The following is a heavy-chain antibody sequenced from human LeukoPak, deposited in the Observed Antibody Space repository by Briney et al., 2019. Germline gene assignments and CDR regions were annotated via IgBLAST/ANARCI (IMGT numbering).Heavy chain of an antibody. V-gene: IGHV1-18*01. CDR3: ARTRLELPPWYAFDI. Sequence: GASVKVSCKASGYTFTSYGISWVRQAPGQGLEWMGWISAYNGNTNYAQKLQGRVTMTTDTSTSTAYMELRSLRSDDTAVYYCARTRLELPPWYAFDIWGQGTMVTVSS. CDR1: GYTFTSYG. J-gene: IGHJ3*02. D-gene: IGHD1-7*01. CDR2: ISAYNGNT.